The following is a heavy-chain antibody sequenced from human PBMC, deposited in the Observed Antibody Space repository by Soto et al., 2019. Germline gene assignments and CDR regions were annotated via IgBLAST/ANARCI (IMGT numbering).Heavy chain of an antibody. CDR2: IYYSGTT. Sequence: QVQLQESGPGLVKPSQTLSLTCTVSGNSFSSGDYYWSWIRQPPGKGLEWVGSIYYSGTTYYNASLKSRVTISLDTSKNQFSLKMSSVTAADTAVYYCARDAGGWFDPWGQGTLVTVSS. CDR3: ARDAGGWFDP. V-gene: IGHV4-30-4*01. J-gene: IGHJ5*02. CDR1: GNSFSSGDYY.